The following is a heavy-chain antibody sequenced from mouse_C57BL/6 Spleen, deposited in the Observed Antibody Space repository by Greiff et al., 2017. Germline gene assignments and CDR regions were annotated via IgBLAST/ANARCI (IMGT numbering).Heavy chain of an antibody. V-gene: IGHV1-15*01. CDR2: IDPETGGT. CDR3: TREDY. Sequence: VKLMESGAELVRPGASVTLSCKASGYTFTDYEMHWVKQTPVHGLEWIGAIDPETGGTAYNQKFKGKAILTADKSSSTAYMELRSLTSEDSAVYYCTREDYWGQGTSVTVSS. CDR1: GYTFTDYE. J-gene: IGHJ4*01.